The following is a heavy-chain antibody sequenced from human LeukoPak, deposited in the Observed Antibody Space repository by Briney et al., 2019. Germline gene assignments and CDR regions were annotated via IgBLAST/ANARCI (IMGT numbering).Heavy chain of an antibody. CDR2: INWNGGST. CDR1: GFTFDDYG. D-gene: IGHD6-13*01. Sequence: GGSLRLSCAASGFTFDDYGMSWVRQAPGKGLEWVSGINWNGGSTGYADSVKDRFTISRDNAKNSLYLQMNSLRAEDTALYHCARTIAAAGELYYYYGMDVWGQGTTVTVSS. J-gene: IGHJ6*02. V-gene: IGHV3-20*01. CDR3: ARTIAAAGELYYYYGMDV.